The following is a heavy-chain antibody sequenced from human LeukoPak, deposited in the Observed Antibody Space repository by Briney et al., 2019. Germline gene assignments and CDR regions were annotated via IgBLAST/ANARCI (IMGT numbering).Heavy chain of an antibody. Sequence: GASVTVSCTNPGYSIAGYYIHWVRQAPGQGLEWMGRLNPNYRDTNFAQRLQGRVTMTRDTTITTAFMELNNLRSDDTAIYYCARGAYDYDAFDIWGQGTMVTVSS. J-gene: IGHJ3*02. CDR3: ARGAYDYDAFDI. V-gene: IGHV1-2*06. CDR1: GYSIAGYY. CDR2: LNPNYRDT. D-gene: IGHD4-11*01.